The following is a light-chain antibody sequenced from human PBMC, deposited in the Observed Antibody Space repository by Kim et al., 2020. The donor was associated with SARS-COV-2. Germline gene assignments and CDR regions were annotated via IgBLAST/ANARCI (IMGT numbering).Light chain of an antibody. J-gene: IGLJ3*02. CDR3: SSYAGSNRGV. CDR1: SSDVGGYNY. Sequence: QSALTQPPSASGSPGQSVTISCTGTSSDVGGYNYVSWYQQHPGKAPKLMIYEVSKRPSGVPDRFSGSKSGNTASLTVSALQAEDEADYYCSSYAGSNRGVFGGGTQLTVL. CDR2: EVS. V-gene: IGLV2-8*01.